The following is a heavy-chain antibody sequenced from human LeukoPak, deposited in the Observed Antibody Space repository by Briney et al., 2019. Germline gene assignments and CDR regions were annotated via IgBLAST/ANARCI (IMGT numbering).Heavy chain of an antibody. CDR1: GNTFAGHY. J-gene: IGHJ5*02. Sequence: ASVKVSCKASGNTFAGHYIHWVRLAPGQGLEWMGWINPDNGGTNYAQKFKGRVSMTWDTSISTAFMELSRLRSDDTAVYYCARDRESYGDSELSTWGQGTLVIVSS. CDR2: INPDNGGT. D-gene: IGHD4-17*01. V-gene: IGHV1-2*02. CDR3: ARDRESYGDSELST.